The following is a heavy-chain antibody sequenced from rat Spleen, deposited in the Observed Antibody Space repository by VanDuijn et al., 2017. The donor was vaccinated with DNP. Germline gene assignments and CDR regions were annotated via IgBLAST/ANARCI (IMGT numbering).Heavy chain of an antibody. Sequence: EVRLQESGPGLVKPSQSLSLTCSVTGYSITSNYWAWIRKFPGNKMEWIGYINYSGSTGYNPSLKSRISITRDTSKNQFFLQLNSLTTEDTATYYCARGVSSYYGYNSYWYFDFWGPGTMVTVSS. CDR3: ARGVSSYYGYNSYWYFDF. J-gene: IGHJ1*01. V-gene: IGHV3-1*01. CDR1: GYSITSNY. D-gene: IGHD1-9*01. CDR2: INYSGST.